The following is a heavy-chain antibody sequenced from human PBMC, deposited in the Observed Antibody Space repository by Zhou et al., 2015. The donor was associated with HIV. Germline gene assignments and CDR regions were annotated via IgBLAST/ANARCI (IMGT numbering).Heavy chain of an antibody. Sequence: QVQLVQSGAEVKKPGSSVKVSCKASGGTFSSYTISWVRQAPGQGLEWMGRIIPILGIANYAQKFQGRVTITADKSTSTAYMELSSLRSEDTAVYYCARGNQVEMATVDVWGQGTTVTVSS. V-gene: IGHV1-69*02. D-gene: IGHD5-24*01. CDR3: ARGNQVEMATVDV. J-gene: IGHJ6*02. CDR1: GGTFSSYT. CDR2: IIPILGIA.